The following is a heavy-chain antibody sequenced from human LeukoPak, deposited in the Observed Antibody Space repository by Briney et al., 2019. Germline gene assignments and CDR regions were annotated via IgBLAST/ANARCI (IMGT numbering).Heavy chain of an antibody. Sequence: GESLNISCKGSGYSFTSYWIGWVRQMPGKGLEWMGIIYPGDSDTRYSPSFQGQVTISADKSISTAYLQWSSLKASDTAMYYCARHFCSGGSCYYVDYWGQGTLVTVSS. CDR3: ARHFCSGGSCYYVDY. CDR1: GYSFTSYW. J-gene: IGHJ4*02. V-gene: IGHV5-51*01. CDR2: IYPGDSDT. D-gene: IGHD2-15*01.